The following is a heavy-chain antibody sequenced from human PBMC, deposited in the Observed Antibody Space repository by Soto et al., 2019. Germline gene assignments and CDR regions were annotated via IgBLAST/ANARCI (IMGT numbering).Heavy chain of an antibody. CDR2: ISYSGST. J-gene: IGHJ4*02. V-gene: IGHV4-59*11. D-gene: IGHD3-16*01. CDR3: ARADPDASVGY. Sequence: PSETLSLTCTVSGVSMSSHYWTWLRQPPGKGLEWIGYISYSGSTYYNPSLKSRVTISADTSRNPFSLKLSSVIAADTAVYYCARADPDASVGYWGQGTLVTVSS. CDR1: GVSMSSHY.